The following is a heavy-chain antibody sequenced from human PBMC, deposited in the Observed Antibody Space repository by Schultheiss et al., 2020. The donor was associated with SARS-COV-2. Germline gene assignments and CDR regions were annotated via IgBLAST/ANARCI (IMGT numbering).Heavy chain of an antibody. V-gene: IGHV4-30-2*01. J-gene: IGHJ5*02. D-gene: IGHD6-6*01. CDR1: GGSISSGGYS. CDR3: ARQLVRTGWFDP. Sequence: SETLSLTCAVSGGSISSGGYSWSWIRQPPGKGLEWIGYIYHSGSTNYNPSLKSRVTISVDTSKNQFSLKLSSVTAADTAVYYCARQLVRTGWFDPWGQGTLVTVSS. CDR2: IYHSGST.